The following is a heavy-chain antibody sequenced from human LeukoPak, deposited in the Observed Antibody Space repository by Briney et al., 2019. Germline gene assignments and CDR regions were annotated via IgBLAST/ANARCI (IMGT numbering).Heavy chain of an antibody. CDR3: ATALTLRGEYHFDY. V-gene: IGHV1-24*01. J-gene: IGHJ4*02. CDR1: GYTLTELS. Sequence: ASVKVSCKVSGYTLTELSMHWVRQAPGKGLEWMGGFDPEDGETIYAQKFQGRVTMTEDTSTDTAYMELSSLRSEDTAVYYCATALTLRGEYHFDYWGQGTLVTVSS. CDR2: FDPEDGET. D-gene: IGHD2-2*01.